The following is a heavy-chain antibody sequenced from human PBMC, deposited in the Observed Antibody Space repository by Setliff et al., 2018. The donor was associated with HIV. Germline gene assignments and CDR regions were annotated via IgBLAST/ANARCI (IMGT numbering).Heavy chain of an antibody. D-gene: IGHD6-6*01. Sequence: SETLSLTCAVSGYSISRGYYWGWIRQPPGKGLEWIGSMYHSGNTYYNPSLRSRITISADTSKNHFSLNLTSVTAADTAVYYCAGGTIVAPGGYFYYMDVWGKGATVTVSS. V-gene: IGHV4-38-2*01. CDR1: GYSISRGYY. CDR2: MYHSGNT. J-gene: IGHJ6*03. CDR3: AGGTIVAPGGYFYYMDV.